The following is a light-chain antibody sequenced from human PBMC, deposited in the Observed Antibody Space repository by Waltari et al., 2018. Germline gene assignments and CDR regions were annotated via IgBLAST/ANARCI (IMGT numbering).Light chain of an antibody. J-gene: IGLJ3*02. Sequence: QSALTQPASVSGSPGQSITISCTGTSSAVGGSNYVSWYQQHPGKAPKLMIYEVSNRPSGVSNRFSGSKSGNTASLTISGLQAEDEAVYYCSSYTSSSGVFGGGTKLTVL. CDR3: SSYTSSSGV. CDR2: EVS. V-gene: IGLV2-14*01. CDR1: SSAVGGSNY.